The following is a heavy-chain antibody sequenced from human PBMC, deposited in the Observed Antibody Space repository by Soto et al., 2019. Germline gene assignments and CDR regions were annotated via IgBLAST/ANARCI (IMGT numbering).Heavy chain of an antibody. CDR1: GFTFSGYA. CDR2: ISVGGSII. D-gene: IGHD6-13*01. J-gene: IGHJ6*02. V-gene: IGHV3-23*01. CDR3: AKREAAAGNGMDV. Sequence: GGSLRLSCAASGFTFSGYAMRWVRQAPGKELEWVSAISVGGSIIYYADSVRGRFTISRDDSKNTLYLQMNSLRAEDTAVYYCAKREAAAGNGMDVWGQGTTVTVSS.